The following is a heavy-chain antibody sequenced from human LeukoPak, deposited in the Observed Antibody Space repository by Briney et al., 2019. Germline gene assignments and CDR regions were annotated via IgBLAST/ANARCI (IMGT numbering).Heavy chain of an antibody. CDR2: IKTKTDGETT. Sequence: GGSLRLSCAASGFTFNNAWMSWVRQAPGKGPEWVGRIKTKTDGETTDYAAPVKGRFTVSRDDSKNTLYLQMNSLKTEDTAVYYCTAEDSSGYRNYFDYWGQGTLVTVSS. J-gene: IGHJ4*02. CDR1: GFTFNNAW. D-gene: IGHD3-22*01. V-gene: IGHV3-15*01. CDR3: TAEDSSGYRNYFDY.